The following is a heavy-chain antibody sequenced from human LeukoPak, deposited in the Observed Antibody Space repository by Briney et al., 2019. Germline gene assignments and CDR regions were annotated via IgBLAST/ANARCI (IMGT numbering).Heavy chain of an antibody. Sequence: GGSLRLSCAASRYTFSRYWVHWVRQGPGKGLVWVSRINEDGSSTSYAESVRGRFTISRDNAKNTLYLQMNSLRAEDAAVYYCTTDTFGARDSWGQGTLVTVSS. J-gene: IGHJ4*02. V-gene: IGHV3-74*01. D-gene: IGHD3-10*01. CDR1: RYTFSRYW. CDR3: TTDTFGARDS. CDR2: INEDGSST.